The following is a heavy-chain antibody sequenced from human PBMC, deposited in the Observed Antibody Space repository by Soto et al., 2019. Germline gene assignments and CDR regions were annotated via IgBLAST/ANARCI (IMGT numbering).Heavy chain of an antibody. V-gene: IGHV1-18*01. Sequence: GASVKVSCKASGYTFTSYGISWVRQAPGQGLEWMGWISAYNGNTNYAQKLQGRVTMTTDTSASTAYMELRSLRSDDTAVYYCARDLLITSFGVVISSDAFDSWGQGTMVTVAS. CDR1: GYTFTSYG. D-gene: IGHD3-3*01. J-gene: IGHJ3*02. CDR3: ARDLLITSFGVVISSDAFDS. CDR2: ISAYNGNT.